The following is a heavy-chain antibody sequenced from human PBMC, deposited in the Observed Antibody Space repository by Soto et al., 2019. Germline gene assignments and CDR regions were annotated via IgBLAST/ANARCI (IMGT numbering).Heavy chain of an antibody. J-gene: IGHJ4*02. CDR2: ITINGNT. CDR1: GAYISDFS. V-gene: IGHV4-4*07. CDR3: AKDGLRFLEWLSYFDY. Sequence: PSETLSLTCRVSGAYISDFSWSWIRQPAGKGLEWIGRITINGNTQKNPSFKSRVTMSIDTSKNTLYLQMNSLRAEDTAVYYCAKDGLRFLEWLSYFDYWGQGTLVTVSS. D-gene: IGHD3-3*01.